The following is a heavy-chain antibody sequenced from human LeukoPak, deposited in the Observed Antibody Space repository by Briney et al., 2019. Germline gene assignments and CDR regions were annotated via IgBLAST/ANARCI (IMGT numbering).Heavy chain of an antibody. J-gene: IGHJ4*02. Sequence: ASMKVSCKVSGYTLTELAMHWVRQAPGKGLEWIGGFDPEKGETIYTQQLQGRLTMTEDTSTDTAYMELSSLTSEDTAVYYCATPLGPLGLIPYYFDYWGQGTLVTVSS. CDR3: ATPLGPLGLIPYYFDY. D-gene: IGHD2-21*01. CDR2: FDPEKGET. CDR1: GYTLTELA. V-gene: IGHV1-24*01.